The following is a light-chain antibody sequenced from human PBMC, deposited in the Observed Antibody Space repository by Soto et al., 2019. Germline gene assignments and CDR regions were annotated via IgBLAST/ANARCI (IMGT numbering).Light chain of an antibody. CDR2: EGR. CDR1: SSDVGNYNV. CDR3: CSYAGSSTFRVV. Sequence: QSVLSQPASVSGSLGQSITISCTGTSSDVGNYNVVSWYQQHPGKAPKVIIYEGRRRPSGVSNRFSGSKSGNTASLTISGLQAEDEADYYCCSYAGSSTFRVVFGGGTKLTVL. J-gene: IGLJ2*01. V-gene: IGLV2-23*03.